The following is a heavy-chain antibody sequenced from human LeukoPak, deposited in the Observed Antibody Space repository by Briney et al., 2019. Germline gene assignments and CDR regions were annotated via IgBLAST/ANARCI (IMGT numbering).Heavy chain of an antibody. J-gene: IGHJ4*02. D-gene: IGHD6-13*01. Sequence: SETLSLTCTVSGGSISSYYWSWLRQPPGKGLEWIGYIYYSGSTNYNPSLKSRVTISVDTSKNQFSLKLSSVTAADTAVYYCARGDGSSWFDYWGQGTLVTVSS. CDR2: IYYSGST. CDR3: ARGDGSSWFDY. CDR1: GGSISSYY. V-gene: IGHV4-59*01.